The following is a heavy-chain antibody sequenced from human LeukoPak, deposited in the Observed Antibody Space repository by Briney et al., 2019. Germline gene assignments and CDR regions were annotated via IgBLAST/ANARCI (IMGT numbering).Heavy chain of an antibody. CDR2: IIPILGTA. J-gene: IGHJ5*02. V-gene: IGHV1-69*05. CDR3: ARGRNGVNWFDP. D-gene: IGHD1-1*01. CDR1: GGTFSSYA. Sequence: SVKVSCKASGGTFSSYAISWVRQAPGQGLEWMGGIIPILGTANYAQKFQGRVTITTDEPTSTAYMELSSLRSEDTAVYYCARGRNGVNWFDPWGQGTLVTVSS.